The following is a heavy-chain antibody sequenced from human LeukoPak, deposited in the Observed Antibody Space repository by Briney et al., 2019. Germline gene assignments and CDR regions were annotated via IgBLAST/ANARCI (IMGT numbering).Heavy chain of an antibody. V-gene: IGHV4-4*07. CDR2: FYTSGST. CDR1: GGSISSFY. CDR3: ARERSDYYMDV. Sequence: PSETLSLTCSVSGGSISSFYCSWIRQPAGKGLEWIGRFYTSGSTNYNPSLKSRVTISVDTSKNQFSLKLNSVTAADTALYYCARERSDYYMDVWGKGTTVTISS. J-gene: IGHJ6*03.